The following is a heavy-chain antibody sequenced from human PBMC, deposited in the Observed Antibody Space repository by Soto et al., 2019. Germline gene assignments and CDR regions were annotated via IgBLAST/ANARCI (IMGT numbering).Heavy chain of an antibody. D-gene: IGHD3-3*01. CDR3: ARAQTLFGIITVFDY. V-gene: IGHV4-31*03. CDR1: GGSINSGGYY. Sequence: KPSETLSLTCTVSGGSINSGGYYWSWIRQHPGKGLEWIGYIYYSGSTYYNPSLKSRVTISVDTSKNQFSLKLTSVTAADTAVYFCARAQTLFGIITVFDYWGQGTLVTVSS. CDR2: IYYSGST. J-gene: IGHJ4*02.